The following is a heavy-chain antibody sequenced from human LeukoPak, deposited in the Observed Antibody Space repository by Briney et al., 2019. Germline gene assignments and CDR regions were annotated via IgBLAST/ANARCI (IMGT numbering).Heavy chain of an antibody. D-gene: IGHD1-26*01. V-gene: IGHV1-46*01. Sequence: ASVKVSCKASGYSFISFYIHWVRQAPGQGLEWMGVINPSGGSTAYAQQFQGRVTMTRDTSTSTVYMELSNLRSEDTAVYYCARRAAEWELLDYWGQGTLVTVSS. CDR2: INPSGGST. CDR1: GYSFISFY. J-gene: IGHJ4*02. CDR3: ARRAAEWELLDY.